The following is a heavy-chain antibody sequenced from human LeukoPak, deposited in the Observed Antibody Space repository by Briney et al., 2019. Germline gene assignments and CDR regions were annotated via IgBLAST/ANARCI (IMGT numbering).Heavy chain of an antibody. D-gene: IGHD2-15*01. CDR3: ARDCSGGSCYV. CDR2: MNPNSGNT. V-gene: IGHV1-8*01. J-gene: IGHJ4*02. CDR1: GYTFTSYD. Sequence: ASVKVSCKASGYTFTSYDINWVRQATGQGLEWMGWMNPNSGNTGYAQKFQGRLTLTTDTSTSTANMELRSLRSDDTAVYYCARDCSGGSCYVWGQGTLVTVSS.